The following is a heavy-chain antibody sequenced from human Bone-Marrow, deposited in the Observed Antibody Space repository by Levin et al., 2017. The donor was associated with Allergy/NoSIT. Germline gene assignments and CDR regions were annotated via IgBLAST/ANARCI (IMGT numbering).Heavy chain of an antibody. D-gene: IGHD1-26*01. J-gene: IGHJ5*02. CDR2: IIPIFNTV. V-gene: IGHV1-69*06. CDR1: GGTFSSYA. Sequence: KISCKASGGTFSSYAISWVRQAPGQGLEWMGGIIPIFNTVNYAHKFQGRVIITADKSTSTAYMELNSLRSEDTAVYYCARDAGWEDLTWFAPWGQGAVVTVVS. CDR3: ARDAGWEDLTWFAP.